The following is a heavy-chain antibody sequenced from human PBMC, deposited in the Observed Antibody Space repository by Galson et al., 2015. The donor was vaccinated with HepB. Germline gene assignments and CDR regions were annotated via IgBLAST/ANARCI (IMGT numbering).Heavy chain of an antibody. V-gene: IGHV3-53*01. CDR1: GFTVSSNY. CDR3: ARDRRDIVPYYGMDV. CDR2: IYSGGST. J-gene: IGHJ6*02. Sequence: SLRLSCAASGFTVSSNYMSWVRQAPGKGLEWVSVIYSGGSTYYADSVKGRFTISRDNSKNTLYLQMNSLRAEDTAVYYCARDRRDIVPYYGMDVWGQGTTVTVSS. D-gene: IGHD2-8*01.